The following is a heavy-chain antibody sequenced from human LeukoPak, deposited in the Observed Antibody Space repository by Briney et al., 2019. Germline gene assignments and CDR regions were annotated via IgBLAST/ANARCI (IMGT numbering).Heavy chain of an antibody. CDR1: GFTFSSYA. D-gene: IGHD6-19*01. CDR2: ISYDGSNK. CDR3: PREGLSGWYGRVNYYYYYYMDV. J-gene: IGHJ6*03. Sequence: PGGSLRLSCAASGFTFSSYAMHWVRQAPGKGLEWVAVISYDGSNKYYADSVKGRFTISRDNSKNTLYLQMNSLRAEDTAVYYCPREGLSGWYGRVNYYYYYYMDVWGKGTTVTISS. V-gene: IGHV3-30*04.